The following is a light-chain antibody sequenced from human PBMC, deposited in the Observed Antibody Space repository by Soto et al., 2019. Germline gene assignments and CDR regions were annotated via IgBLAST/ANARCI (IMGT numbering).Light chain of an antibody. J-gene: IGLJ3*02. CDR3: SSYTSRSTLV. Sequence: QSALTQPASVSGSPGQSITISCTGTNSDVGGYNYVSWYQQRPGKAPKLIISEVSARPSGVSNRFSGSKSGNTASLTISGLQAEDAADYSCSSYTSRSTLVFGVGTKVTVL. CDR2: EVS. V-gene: IGLV2-14*01. CDR1: NSDVGGYNY.